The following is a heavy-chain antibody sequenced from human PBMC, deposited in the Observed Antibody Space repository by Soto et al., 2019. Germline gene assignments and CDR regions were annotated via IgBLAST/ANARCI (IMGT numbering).Heavy chain of an antibody. CDR3: ARSARWEGYGMDV. Sequence: SETLSLTCTVSGGSISSYYWSWIRQPPGKGLEWIGYIYYSGSTNYNPSLKSRVTISVDTSKNQFSLKLSSVTAADTAVYYCARSARWEGYGMDVWGQGTTVTVSS. D-gene: IGHD1-26*01. CDR2: IYYSGST. J-gene: IGHJ6*02. CDR1: GGSISSYY. V-gene: IGHV4-59*01.